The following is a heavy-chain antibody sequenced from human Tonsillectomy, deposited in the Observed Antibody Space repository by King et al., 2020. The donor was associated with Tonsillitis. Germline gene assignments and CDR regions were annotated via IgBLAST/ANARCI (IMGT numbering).Heavy chain of an antibody. D-gene: IGHD3-22*01. Sequence: TLKESGPVLVKPTQTLTLTCTFSGFSLSTSGMRVSWIRQPPGKALEWLARIDWDDDKFYSTSLKTRLTISKDTSKNQVVLTMTNMDPVDTATYYCARSQYYYDSSGYYRDFDYWGQGTLVTVSS. V-gene: IGHV2-70*04. CDR3: ARSQYYYDSSGYYRDFDY. J-gene: IGHJ4*02. CDR2: IDWDDDK. CDR1: GFSLSTSGMR.